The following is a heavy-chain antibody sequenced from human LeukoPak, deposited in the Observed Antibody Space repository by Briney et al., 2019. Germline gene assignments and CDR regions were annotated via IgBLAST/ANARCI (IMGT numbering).Heavy chain of an antibody. J-gene: IGHJ5*02. CDR3: AKAYCSSTSCYEDWFDP. D-gene: IGHD2-2*01. CDR2: ISWNSGSI. V-gene: IGHV3-9*01. CDR1: GFTFDDYA. Sequence: PGRSLRLSCAAFGFTFDDYAMHWVRQAPGKGLEWVSGISWNSGSIGYADSVKGRFTISRDNAKNSLYLQMNSLRAEDTALYYCAKAYCSSTSCYEDWFDPWGQGTLVTVSS.